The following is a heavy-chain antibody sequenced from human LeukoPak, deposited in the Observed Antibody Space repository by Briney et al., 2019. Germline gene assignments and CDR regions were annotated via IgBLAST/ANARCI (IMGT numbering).Heavy chain of an antibody. CDR3: ASRKYYYGSGSYGD. CDR2: IIPIFGTA. V-gene: IGHV1-69*05. CDR1: GGTFSSDA. D-gene: IGHD3-10*01. J-gene: IGHJ4*02. Sequence: SVKVSCKASGGTFSSDAISWVRQAPGQGLEWMGGIIPIFGTANYAQKFQGRVTITTDESTSTAYMELSSLRSEDTAVYYCASRKYYYGSGSYGDWGQGTLVTVSS.